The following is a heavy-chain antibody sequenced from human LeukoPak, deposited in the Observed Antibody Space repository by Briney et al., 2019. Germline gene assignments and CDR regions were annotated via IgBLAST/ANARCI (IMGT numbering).Heavy chain of an antibody. CDR1: GFTFSSYA. CDR2: ISGSGGST. J-gene: IGHJ4*02. Sequence: PGGSLRLSCAASGFTFSSYAMSWVRQAPGKGLEWVSAISGSGGSTYYADSVKGRFTISRDNSKNTLYLQMNSLRAEDTAVYYCANGGPYYYDSSGYYYHYWGQGTLVTVSS. V-gene: IGHV3-23*01. D-gene: IGHD3-22*01. CDR3: ANGGPYYYDSSGYYYHY.